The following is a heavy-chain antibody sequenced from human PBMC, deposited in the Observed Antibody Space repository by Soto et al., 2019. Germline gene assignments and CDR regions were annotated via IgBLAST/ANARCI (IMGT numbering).Heavy chain of an antibody. J-gene: IGHJ4*02. CDR2: ISWDGGNT. V-gene: IGHV3-43*01. D-gene: IGHD1-26*01. Sequence: PGGSLRLSCAASGFTFDDYTMHWVRQAPGKGLEWVSLISWDGGNTYYADSVKGRFTISRDNSKNSLYLQMNSLRTEDTALYYCASHSGSNQLKFDYWGQGTLVTVSS. CDR1: GFTFDDYT. CDR3: ASHSGSNQLKFDY.